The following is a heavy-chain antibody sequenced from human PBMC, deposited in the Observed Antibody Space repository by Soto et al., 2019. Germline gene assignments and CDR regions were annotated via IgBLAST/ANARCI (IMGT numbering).Heavy chain of an antibody. CDR1: GYTFTGYY. CDR2: INPNSGGT. Sequence: ASVKVSCKASGYTFTGYYMHWVRQAPGQGLEWMGWINPNSGGTNYAQKFQGRVTMTRDTSISTAYMELSRLRSDDTAVYYCARDKVGNLPYGMDVRGQGTTVTVSS. D-gene: IGHD1-1*01. J-gene: IGHJ6*02. V-gene: IGHV1-2*02. CDR3: ARDKVGNLPYGMDV.